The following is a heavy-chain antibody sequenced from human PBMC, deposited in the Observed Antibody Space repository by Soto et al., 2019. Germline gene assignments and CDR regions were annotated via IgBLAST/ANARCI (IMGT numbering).Heavy chain of an antibody. J-gene: IGHJ2*01. D-gene: IGHD3-22*01. CDR1: GFTFSSYA. Sequence: EVQLLESGGGLVQPGGSLRLSCAASGFTFSSYAMSWVRQAPGKGLEWVSAIRGSGGSTYYADTVKGRFTISRDNSKNTLYQQMNSLRAEDTAVYYCAKDPLIVVVITTWYFALRGRVTLVTACS. CDR2: IRGSGGST. V-gene: IGHV3-23*01. CDR3: AKDPLIVVVITTWYFAL.